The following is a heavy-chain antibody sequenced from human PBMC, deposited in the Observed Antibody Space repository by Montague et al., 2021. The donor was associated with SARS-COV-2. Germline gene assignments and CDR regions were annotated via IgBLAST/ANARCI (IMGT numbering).Heavy chain of an antibody. CDR3: ARSSVVYGDYGPLDY. CDR2: IAFHGRQQ. CDR1: GFNFQTYG. Sequence: SLRLSCAASGFNFQTYGMHWVRQAPGKGLEWVAVIAFHGRQQYYADSVEGRSTISRDNSKNTVYLEIKDLTVEDTAVYYCARSSVVYGDYGPLDYWGQGTLVTVSS. D-gene: IGHD4-17*01. V-gene: IGHV3-33*05. J-gene: IGHJ4*02.